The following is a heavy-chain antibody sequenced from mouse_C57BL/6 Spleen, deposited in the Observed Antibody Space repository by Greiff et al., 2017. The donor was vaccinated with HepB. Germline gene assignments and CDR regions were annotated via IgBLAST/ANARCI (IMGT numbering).Heavy chain of an antibody. V-gene: IGHV1-52*01. CDR3: ARGGYEYDGFAY. D-gene: IGHD2-4*01. CDR1: GYTFTSYW. Sequence: QVQLQQPGAELVRPGSSVKLSCKASGYTFTSYWMHWVKQRPIQGLEWIGNIDPSDSETHYNQKFKDKATLTVDKSSSTAYMQLSSLTSEDSAVYYCARGGYEYDGFAYWGQGTLVTVSA. J-gene: IGHJ3*01. CDR2: IDPSDSET.